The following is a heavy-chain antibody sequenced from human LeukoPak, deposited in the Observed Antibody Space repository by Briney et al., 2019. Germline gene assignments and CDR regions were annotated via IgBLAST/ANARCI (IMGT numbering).Heavy chain of an antibody. J-gene: IGHJ4*02. CDR2: INTNTGNP. V-gene: IGHV7-4-1*02. D-gene: IGHD6-6*01. CDR1: GYTFTGYY. CDR3: AREGGLYSSSSSWGLFDY. Sequence: GASVKVSCKASGYTFTGYYMHWVRQAPGQGLEWMGWINTNTGNPTYAQGFTGRFVFSLDTSVSTAYLQISSLKAEDTAVYYCAREGGLYSSSSSWGLFDYWGQGTLVTVSS.